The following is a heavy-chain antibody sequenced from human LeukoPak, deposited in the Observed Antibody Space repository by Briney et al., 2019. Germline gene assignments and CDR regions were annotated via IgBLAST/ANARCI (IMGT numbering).Heavy chain of an antibody. D-gene: IGHD4-17*01. CDR2: ISGSGGST. V-gene: IGHV3-23*01. J-gene: IGHJ4*02. CDR1: GFTFSSYA. CDR3: AKGPTTVTTSQYYFDY. Sequence: GGYLRLSCAASGFTFSSYAMSWVRQAPGKGLEWVSAISGSGGSTYYADSVKGRFTISRDNSKNTLYLQMNSLRAEDTAVYYCAKGPTTVTTSQYYFDYWGQGTLVTVSS.